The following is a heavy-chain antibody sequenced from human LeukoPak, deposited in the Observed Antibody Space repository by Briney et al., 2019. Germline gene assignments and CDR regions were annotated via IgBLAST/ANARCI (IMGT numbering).Heavy chain of an antibody. D-gene: IGHD4-11*01. CDR3: ARESNDAFDI. Sequence: GASVKVSCKASGGTFSSYAISWVRQAPGQGLEWMGGIIPIFGTANYAQKFQGRVTITADKSTSKAYLELSSLRSEDTAVYYCARESNDAFDIWGQGTMVTVSS. CDR2: IIPIFGTA. J-gene: IGHJ3*02. CDR1: GGTFSSYA. V-gene: IGHV1-69*06.